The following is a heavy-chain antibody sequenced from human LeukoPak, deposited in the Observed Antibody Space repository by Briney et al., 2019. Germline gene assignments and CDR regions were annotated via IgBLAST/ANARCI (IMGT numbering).Heavy chain of an antibody. J-gene: IGHJ6*04. CDR1: GFSLSTSGMC. D-gene: IGHD2-2*01. CDR3: ARTPADIVVVPAALRHYYYGMDV. CDR2: IDWDDDK. Sequence: SGPALVKPTQTLTLTCTFSGFSLSTSGMCVSWIRQPPEKALEWLALIDWDDDKYYSTSLKTRLTISKDTSKNQVVLTMTNMDPVDTATYYCARTPADIVVVPAALRHYYYGMDVWGKGTTVTVSS. V-gene: IGHV2-70*01.